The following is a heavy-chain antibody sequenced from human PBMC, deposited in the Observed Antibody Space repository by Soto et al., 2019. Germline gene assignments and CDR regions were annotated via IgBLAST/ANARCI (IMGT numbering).Heavy chain of an antibody. V-gene: IGHV4-59*02. CDR1: GGSVYDFY. CDR3: ARGHGIYVRFDS. CDR2: IYNNGRT. D-gene: IGHD3-10*02. J-gene: IGHJ4*02. Sequence: SETLSLTCSVSGGSVYDFYWNWLRQTPGKGLEWIGNIYNNGRTNYNPSLKDRVTISIDTSKNQFSLHLSSVTTADTAMYFCARGHGIYVRFDSWGQGTLVTVSS.